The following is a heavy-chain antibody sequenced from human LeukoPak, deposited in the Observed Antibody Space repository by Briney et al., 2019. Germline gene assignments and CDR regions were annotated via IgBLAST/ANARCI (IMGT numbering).Heavy chain of an antibody. V-gene: IGHV3-7*01. D-gene: IGHD3-10*01. Sequence: PGGSLRLSCAASGFTFNSYWMSWVRQAPGKGREWVANIDPDGSEKQYEDSVKGRFTTSRDNAKNSLYLQMNSLRAEDTAIYYCARIYYFGDNNWRYFDNWGQGTLVTVSS. J-gene: IGHJ4*02. CDR1: GFTFNSYW. CDR2: IDPDGSEK. CDR3: ARIYYFGDNNWRYFDN.